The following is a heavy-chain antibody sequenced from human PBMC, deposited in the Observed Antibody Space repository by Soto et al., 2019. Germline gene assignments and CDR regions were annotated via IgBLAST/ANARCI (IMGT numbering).Heavy chain of an antibody. CDR3: GLGAAPKPYFDY. J-gene: IGHJ4*02. V-gene: IGHV4-31*03. CDR1: GGSISSGGYY. CDR2: IYYSGST. D-gene: IGHD2-2*02. Sequence: QVQLQESGPGLVKPSQTLSLTCTVSGGSISSGGYYWSWIRQHPGKGLEWIGYIYYSGSTYYNPSIKGRVTISVDTSKNQFSLKLSSVTAADTAVYYCGLGAAPKPYFDYWGQGTLVTVSS.